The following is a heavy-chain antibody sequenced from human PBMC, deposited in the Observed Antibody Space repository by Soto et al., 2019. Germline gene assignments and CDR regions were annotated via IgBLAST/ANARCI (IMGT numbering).Heavy chain of an antibody. CDR2: IIPISDTT. CDR1: GGTFSSYA. CDR3: ARSQGSSTSLEIYYYYYYGMDV. Sequence: QVQLVQSGAEVKKPGSSVKVSCKASGGTFSSYAISWVRQAPGQGLEWMGGIIPISDTTNYAQKFQGRVTMTADESTSTAYMELSSLRSEDTAVYYCARSQGSSTSLEIYYYYYYGMDVWGPGTTVTVSS. J-gene: IGHJ6*02. D-gene: IGHD2-2*01. V-gene: IGHV1-69*01.